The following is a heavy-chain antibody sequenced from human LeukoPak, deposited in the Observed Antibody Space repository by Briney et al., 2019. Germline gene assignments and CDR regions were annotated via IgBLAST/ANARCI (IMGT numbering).Heavy chain of an antibody. J-gene: IGHJ2*01. V-gene: IGHV3-64*01. CDR1: GIIFSNYA. Sequence: TGGSLRLSCAASGIIFSNYAMHWVRQGPGKGLECISTISSDGGSTYYANSVKGRFTISRDNSKNTLYLQMGSLRAEDMAVYYCARVRQGAKTRYFDLWGSGTRVTVSS. CDR2: ISSDGGST. D-gene: IGHD1-26*01. CDR3: ARVRQGAKTRYFDL.